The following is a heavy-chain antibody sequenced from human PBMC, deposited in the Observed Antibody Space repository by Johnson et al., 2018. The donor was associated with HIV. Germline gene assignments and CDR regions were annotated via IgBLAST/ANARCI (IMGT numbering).Heavy chain of an antibody. CDR2: IKSKTEGGTT. CDR3: TTAGSSGSAHAFDI. V-gene: IGHV3-15*01. Sequence: VQLVESGGGLVQPGGSLRLSCAASGFTFSSYWMSWVRQGPGTGLEWVGRIKSKTEGGTTDYAAYVKGRFTISRDDSKNTLYLEMNSLKIEDTAVYYCTTAGSSGSAHAFDIWGQGTMVTVSS. CDR1: GFTFSSYW. J-gene: IGHJ3*02. D-gene: IGHD3-22*01.